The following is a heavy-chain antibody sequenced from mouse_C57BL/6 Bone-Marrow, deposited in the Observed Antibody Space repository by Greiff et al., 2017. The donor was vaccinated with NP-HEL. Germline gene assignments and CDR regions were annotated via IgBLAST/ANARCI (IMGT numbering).Heavy chain of an antibody. V-gene: IGHV1-39*01. D-gene: IGHD1-1*01. CDR1: GYSFTDYN. CDR3: ARSAITTVVATDFDY. J-gene: IGHJ2*01. Sequence: VQLQQSGPELVKPGASVKISCKASGYSFTDYNMNWVKQSNGKSLEWIGVINPNYGTTSYNQKFKGKATLTVDQSSSTAYMQLNSLTSEDSAVHYCARSAITTVVATDFDYWGQGTTLTVSS. CDR2: INPNYGTT.